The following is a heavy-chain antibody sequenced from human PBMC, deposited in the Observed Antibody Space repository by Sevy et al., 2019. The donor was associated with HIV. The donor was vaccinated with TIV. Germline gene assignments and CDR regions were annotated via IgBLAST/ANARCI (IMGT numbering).Heavy chain of an antibody. CDR2: MNPNNGNT. Sequence: ASVKVSCKTSGYTFSSHDINWVRQAPGQGLEWMGWMNPNNGNTGYVQKFQDRVIMTRDSFIATVYMELRGLTSDDTAVYYCARDPSGNYLTPHYRDYYGLDVWGQGTAVTVSS. J-gene: IGHJ6*02. V-gene: IGHV1-8*01. CDR3: ARDPSGNYLTPHYRDYYGLDV. D-gene: IGHD1-7*01. CDR1: GYTFSSHD.